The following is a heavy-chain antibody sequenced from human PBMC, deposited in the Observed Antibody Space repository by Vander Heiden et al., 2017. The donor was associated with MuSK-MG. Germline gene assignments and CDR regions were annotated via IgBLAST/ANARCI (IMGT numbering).Heavy chain of an antibody. Sequence: QVQLQESGPGLVKPSQTLSLTCTVSGCSINSGGYYWSWIRQRPGKGLEWIGYIYYRGGTHYNPSLESRVTMSVDTSKNQFSLNLRSVTAADTAVYYCARVTFTMVLGVSPGAFDIWCQGTMVTVSS. CDR3: ARVTFTMVLGVSPGAFDI. J-gene: IGHJ3*02. CDR2: IYYRGGT. V-gene: IGHV4-31*03. D-gene: IGHD3-10*01. CDR1: GCSINSGGYY.